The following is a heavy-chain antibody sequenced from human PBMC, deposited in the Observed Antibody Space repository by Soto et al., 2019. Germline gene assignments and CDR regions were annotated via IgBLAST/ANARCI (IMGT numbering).Heavy chain of an antibody. V-gene: IGHV4-59*01. CDR1: GGSISSYY. D-gene: IGHD3-3*01. Sequence: SETLSLTCTVSGGSISSYYWSWIRQPPGKGLEWIGYIYYSGSTNYNPSLKSRVTISVDTSKNQFSLKLSSGTAADTAVYYCASTSYDFWSGYYAYYYTDVWGKGTTVTVSS. CDR2: IYYSGST. J-gene: IGHJ6*03. CDR3: ASTSYDFWSGYYAYYYTDV.